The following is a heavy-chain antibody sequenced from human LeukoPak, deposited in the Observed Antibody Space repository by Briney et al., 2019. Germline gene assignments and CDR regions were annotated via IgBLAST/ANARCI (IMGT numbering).Heavy chain of an antibody. CDR3: AREFYDSSGYHYSFDY. Sequence: PGGSLRLSCAASEFTFSDYYMSWIRQAPGKGLEWVSYISSSGSTIYYADSVKGRFTISRDNAKNSLYLQMNSLRAEDTAVYYCAREFYDSSGYHYSFDYWGQGTLVTVSS. D-gene: IGHD3-22*01. CDR2: ISSSGSTI. J-gene: IGHJ4*02. V-gene: IGHV3-11*01. CDR1: EFTFSDYY.